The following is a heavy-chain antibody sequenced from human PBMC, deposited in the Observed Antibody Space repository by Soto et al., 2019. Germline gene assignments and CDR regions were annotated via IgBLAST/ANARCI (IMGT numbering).Heavy chain of an antibody. CDR1: GFTFSSYA. CDR2: ISGSGGST. D-gene: IGHD6-19*01. J-gene: IGHJ4*02. V-gene: IGHV3-23*01. Sequence: EVQLLESGGGLVQPGGSLRLSCAASGFTFSSYAMSWVRQAPGKGLEWVSAISGSGGSTYYADSVKGRFTISRDNSKNTLYLKMNSLRAEDTGVYYCAKASREVAGTMDYWGQGTLVTVSS. CDR3: AKASREVAGTMDY.